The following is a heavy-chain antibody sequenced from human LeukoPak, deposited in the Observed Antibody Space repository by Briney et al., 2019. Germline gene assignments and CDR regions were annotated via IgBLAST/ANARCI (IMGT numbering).Heavy chain of an antibody. D-gene: IGHD6-19*01. Sequence: ASVTVSCKASGGTFSSYAISWVRQAPGQGLEWMGGIIPIFGTANYAQKFQGRVTITADESTSTAYMELSSLRSEDTAVYYCARVSSGWYIKDYWGQGTLVTVSS. CDR2: IIPIFGTA. CDR1: GGTFSSYA. CDR3: ARVSSGWYIKDY. J-gene: IGHJ4*02. V-gene: IGHV1-69*13.